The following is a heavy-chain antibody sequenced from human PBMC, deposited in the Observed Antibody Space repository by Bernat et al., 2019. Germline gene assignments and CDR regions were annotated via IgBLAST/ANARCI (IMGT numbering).Heavy chain of an antibody. CDR3: ARDIVRGRWLHRFDY. CDR2: ISYDGSNK. V-gene: IGHV3-30-3*01. D-gene: IGHD5-24*01. J-gene: IGHJ4*02. Sequence: QVQLVESGGGVVQPGRSLRLSCAASGFTFSSYAMHWVRQAPGKGLEWVAVISYDGSNKYYPDSVTGRFTISRDNSKYALYLQMNSLRAKDTAVYYCARDIVRGRWLHRFDYWGQGTLVTVSS. CDR1: GFTFSSYA.